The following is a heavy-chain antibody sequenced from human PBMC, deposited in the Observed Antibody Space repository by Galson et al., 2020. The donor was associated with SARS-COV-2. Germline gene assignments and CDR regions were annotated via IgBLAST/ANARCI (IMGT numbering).Heavy chain of an antibody. Sequence: ASVKVSCKVSGYTLTELSMHWVRQAPGKGLEWMGGFDPEDGETIYAQKIQGRVTMTEDTSPDTAYMELSSLRSEDTAVYYCATAPPFGELPLYDGFDPWGQGTLVTVSS. V-gene: IGHV1-24*01. CDR3: ATAPPFGELPLYDGFDP. CDR2: FDPEDGET. D-gene: IGHD3-10*01. J-gene: IGHJ5*02. CDR1: GYTLTELS.